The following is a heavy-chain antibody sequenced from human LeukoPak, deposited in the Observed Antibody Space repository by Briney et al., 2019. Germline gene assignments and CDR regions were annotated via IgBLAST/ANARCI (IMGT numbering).Heavy chain of an antibody. J-gene: IGHJ4*02. CDR1: GFTFSSYG. V-gene: IGHV3-23*01. CDR2: ISGSGGST. D-gene: IGHD5-12*01. Sequence: GRSLRLSCAASGFTFSSYGMSWVRQAPGKGLEWVSAISGSGGSTYYADSVKGRFTISRDNSKNTLYLQMNSLRAEDTAVYYCAKDLGKVATISYWGQGTLVTVSS. CDR3: AKDLGKVATISY.